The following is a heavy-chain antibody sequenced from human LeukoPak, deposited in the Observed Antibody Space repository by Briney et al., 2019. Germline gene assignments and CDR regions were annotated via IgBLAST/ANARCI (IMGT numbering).Heavy chain of an antibody. Sequence: GGSLRLSCAASAFSLSAYNMNWVRQAPGKGLEWVSSISYTGTYIYYADSVKGRFTISRDNAQNSLYLQMNSLRAEDTAVYYCARDQLVGVVVVPAAYISYYYYYYMDVWGKGTTVTVSS. D-gene: IGHD2-2*01. CDR2: ISYTGTYI. CDR3: ARDQLVGVVVVPAAYISYYYYYYMDV. V-gene: IGHV3-21*01. CDR1: AFSLSAYN. J-gene: IGHJ6*03.